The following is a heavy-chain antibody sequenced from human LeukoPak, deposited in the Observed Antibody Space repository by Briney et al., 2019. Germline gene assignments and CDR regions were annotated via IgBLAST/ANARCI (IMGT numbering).Heavy chain of an antibody. CDR1: GFTFSSYG. CDR3: AKDIAITGTTPWFDP. J-gene: IGHJ5*02. CDR2: IRYNGSNK. D-gene: IGHD1-14*01. V-gene: IGHV3-30*02. Sequence: GGSLRLSCAASGFTFSSYGMHWVRQAPGKGLEWVAFIRYNGSNKYYADSVKGRFTISRDNSKNTLYLQMNSLRAEDTAVYYCAKDIAITGTTPWFDPWGQGTLVTVSS.